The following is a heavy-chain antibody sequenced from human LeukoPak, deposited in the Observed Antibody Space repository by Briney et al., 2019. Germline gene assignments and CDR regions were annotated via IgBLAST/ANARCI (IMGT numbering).Heavy chain of an antibody. Sequence: PGGSLRLSCAASGFTFSSYGMHWVRQAPGKGLEWVAVISYDGSNKYYADSVKGRFTISRDNSKSTLYLQMNSLRAEDTAVYYCAKDSPYGSGSSSPDYWGTGTLVTVSS. D-gene: IGHD3-10*01. CDR2: ISYDGSNK. J-gene: IGHJ4*02. V-gene: IGHV3-30*18. CDR3: AKDSPYGSGSSSPDY. CDR1: GFTFSSYG.